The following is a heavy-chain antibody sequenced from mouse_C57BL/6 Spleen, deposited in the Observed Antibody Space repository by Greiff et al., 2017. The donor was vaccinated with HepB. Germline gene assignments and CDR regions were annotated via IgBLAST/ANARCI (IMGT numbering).Heavy chain of an antibody. CDR3: ARERGNDGYRNYAMDY. V-gene: IGHV1-39*01. CDR2: INPNYGTT. Sequence: VQLKESGPELVKPGASVKISCKASGYSFTDYNMNWVKQSNGKSLEWIGVINPNYGTTSYNQKFKGKATLTVDQSSSTAYMQLNSLTSEDSAVYYCARERGNDGYRNYAMDYWGQGTSVTVSS. J-gene: IGHJ4*01. D-gene: IGHD2-3*01. CDR1: GYSFTDYN.